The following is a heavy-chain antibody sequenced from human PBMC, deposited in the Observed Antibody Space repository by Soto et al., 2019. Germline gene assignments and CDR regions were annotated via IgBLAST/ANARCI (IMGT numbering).Heavy chain of an antibody. D-gene: IGHD3-9*01. Sequence: ASVKVSCKASGYTFPSYGISWVRQAPGQGLEWMGWISAYNGNTNYAQKLQGRVTMTTDTSTSTAYMELRSLRSDDTAVYYCARVGPLRYFDWLLYSYFDYWGQGTLVTVSS. CDR2: ISAYNGNT. CDR1: GYTFPSYG. V-gene: IGHV1-18*01. J-gene: IGHJ4*02. CDR3: ARVGPLRYFDWLLYSYFDY.